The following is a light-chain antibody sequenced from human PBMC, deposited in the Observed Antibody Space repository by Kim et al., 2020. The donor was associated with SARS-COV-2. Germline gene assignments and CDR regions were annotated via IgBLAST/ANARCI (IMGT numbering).Light chain of an antibody. CDR2: EVS. CDR3: SSYTTSTSYV. J-gene: IGLJ1*01. Sequence: GPSVTLSSTGTSADVGIYNRVSWYQLPPGTAPKLMIYEVSNRPSGVPDRFSGSKSGNTASLTISGLQAEDEADYYCSSYTTSTSYVFGTGTKVTVL. CDR1: SADVGIYNR. V-gene: IGLV2-18*02.